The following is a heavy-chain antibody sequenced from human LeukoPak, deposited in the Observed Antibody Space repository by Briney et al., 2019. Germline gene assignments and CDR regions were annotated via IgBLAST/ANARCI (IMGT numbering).Heavy chain of an antibody. Sequence: ASVKVSCKASGYSLTGYFIHWVRQAPGPGLEWMGCIDPNSGDTKYAQKFQGRVSMPRDTSTRTAYMELSRLRSDDTAVYFCARSGSTGYSLDYWGQGTLVTVSS. CDR2: IDPNSGDT. D-gene: IGHD3-22*01. CDR3: ARSGSTGYSLDY. CDR1: GYSLTGYF. V-gene: IGHV1-2*02. J-gene: IGHJ4*02.